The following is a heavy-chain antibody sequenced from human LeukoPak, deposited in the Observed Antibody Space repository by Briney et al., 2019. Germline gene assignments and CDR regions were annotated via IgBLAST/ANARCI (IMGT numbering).Heavy chain of an antibody. Sequence: ASVKVSCKASGYIFTNYYLHWVRQAPGQGLEWVGIINPGDASTSYAQKFQGRVTMTRDTSTSTVNMGLSSLRSEDTAMYYCARVHCSGGSCYGEVFDYWGQGTLVTVSS. V-gene: IGHV1-46*01. CDR3: ARVHCSGGSCYGEVFDY. CDR2: INPGDAST. D-gene: IGHD2-15*01. J-gene: IGHJ4*02. CDR1: GYIFTNYY.